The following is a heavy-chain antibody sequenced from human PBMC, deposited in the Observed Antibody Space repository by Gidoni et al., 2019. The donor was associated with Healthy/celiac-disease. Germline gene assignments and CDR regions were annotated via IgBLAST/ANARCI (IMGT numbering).Heavy chain of an antibody. CDR3: ARGRAVYYDSSGTGYFDL. CDR1: GGSFSGYY. V-gene: IGHV4-34*01. CDR2: INHSGST. D-gene: IGHD3-22*01. Sequence: QAQLQQWCAGLMKPSATLSLTCPVHGGSFSGYYWSWIRQPPGRGLEWIGEINHSGSTNYNPSLKSRVTISVDTSKNQFSLKLSSVTAADTAVYYCARGRAVYYDSSGTGYFDLWGRGTLVTVSS. J-gene: IGHJ2*01.